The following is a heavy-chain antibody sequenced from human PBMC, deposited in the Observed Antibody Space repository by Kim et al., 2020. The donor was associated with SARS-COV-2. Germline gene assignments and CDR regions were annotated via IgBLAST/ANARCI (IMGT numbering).Heavy chain of an antibody. D-gene: IGHD6-6*01. J-gene: IGHJ4*02. CDR3: ARLFQYSSSLHFDD. CDR1: SGSISSDNYY. V-gene: IGHV4-39*01. CDR2: IHYSGIA. Sequence: SETLSLTCTVSSGSISSDNYYWGWIRQPPGKGLEWIGHIHYSGIAYYNPSLKSRVTISVDTAKNQLSLKLSSVTAADTAVYSCARLFQYSSSLHFDDWGQGTLVTVSS.